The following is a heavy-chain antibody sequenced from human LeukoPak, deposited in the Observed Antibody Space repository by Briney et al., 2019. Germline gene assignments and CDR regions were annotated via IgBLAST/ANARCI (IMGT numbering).Heavy chain of an antibody. Sequence: ASVKVSCKASGYTFTGYYIHWVRQAPGQGPQWMGWINPNSGFAHYPQNFQGRLTMTRDTSISTVYMELSRLRSDDTAVYYCARGQQWLEAFDYWGLGTLVTASS. CDR3: ARGQQWLEAFDY. CDR2: INPNSGFA. V-gene: IGHV1-2*02. J-gene: IGHJ4*02. CDR1: GYTFTGYY. D-gene: IGHD6-19*01.